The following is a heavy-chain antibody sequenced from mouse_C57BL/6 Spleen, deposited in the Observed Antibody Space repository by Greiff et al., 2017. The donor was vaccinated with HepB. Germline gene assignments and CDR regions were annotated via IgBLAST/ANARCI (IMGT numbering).Heavy chain of an antibody. Sequence: QVQLQQSGAELVRPGASVTLSCKASGYTFTDYEMHWVKQTPVHGLEWIGAIDPETGGTAYNQKFKGKAILTADKSSSTAYMELRSLTAEDSAVYYCARGRGLRYAMDYWGQGTSVTVSS. CDR1: GYTFTDYE. CDR2: IDPETGGT. CDR3: ARGRGLRYAMDY. J-gene: IGHJ4*01. D-gene: IGHD2-4*01. V-gene: IGHV1-15*01.